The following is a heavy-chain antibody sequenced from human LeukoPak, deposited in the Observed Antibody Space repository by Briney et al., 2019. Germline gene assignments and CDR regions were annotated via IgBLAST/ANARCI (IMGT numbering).Heavy chain of an antibody. V-gene: IGHV1-18*01. D-gene: IGHD5-12*01. Sequence: GASVKVSCKASGYTFTSYGISWVRQAPGQGLEWMGWISAYNGNTNYAQKLQGRVTMTTDTSTSTAYMVLRSLRSDDTAVYYCARGIVATTDYYYYYYGMDVWGQGTTVTVSS. CDR3: ARGIVATTDYYYYYYGMDV. J-gene: IGHJ6*02. CDR1: GYTFTSYG. CDR2: ISAYNGNT.